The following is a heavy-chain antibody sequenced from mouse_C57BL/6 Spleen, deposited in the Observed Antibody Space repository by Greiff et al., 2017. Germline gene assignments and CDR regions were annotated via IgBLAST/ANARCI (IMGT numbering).Heavy chain of an antibody. CDR2: INYDGSST. V-gene: IGHV5-16*01. CDR3: ARGGGYEGYWYFDV. J-gene: IGHJ1*03. CDR1: GFTFSDYY. Sequence: EVHLVESEGGLVQPGSSMKLSCTASGFTFSDYYMAWVRQVPEKGLEWVANINYDGSSTYYLDSLKSRFIISRDNAKNILYLQMSSLKSEDTATYYCARGGGYEGYWYFDVWGTGTTVTVSS. D-gene: IGHD2-2*01.